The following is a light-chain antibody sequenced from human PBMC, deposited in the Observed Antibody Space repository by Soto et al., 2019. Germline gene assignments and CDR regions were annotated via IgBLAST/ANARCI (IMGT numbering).Light chain of an antibody. CDR2: AAS. CDR3: QQSFSTTGT. CDR1: QTISTY. J-gene: IGKJ1*01. Sequence: DIPMTQSPSSLSASVGDRVTITCRAGQTISTYLNWYQQKPGIAPKLLIYAASSLQSGVPSRFSGSGSGTDFTLTISSLQPEDSATYYCQQSFSTTGTFGQGTKVEIK. V-gene: IGKV1-39*01.